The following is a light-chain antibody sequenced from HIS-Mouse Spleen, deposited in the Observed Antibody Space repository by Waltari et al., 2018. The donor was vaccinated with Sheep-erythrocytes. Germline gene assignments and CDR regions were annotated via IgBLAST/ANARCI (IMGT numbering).Light chain of an antibody. CDR1: SSDVGGYHY. J-gene: IGLJ3*02. Sequence: QSALTQPPSASGSPGQSVTISCTGTSSDVGGYHYVSWYQQHPGKAPKLMIYEVSKRHSGVPERFSGSNSGNTASLTVSGLQAEDEADYYCSSYAGSNNWVFGGGTKLTVL. V-gene: IGLV2-8*01. CDR2: EVS. CDR3: SSYAGSNNWV.